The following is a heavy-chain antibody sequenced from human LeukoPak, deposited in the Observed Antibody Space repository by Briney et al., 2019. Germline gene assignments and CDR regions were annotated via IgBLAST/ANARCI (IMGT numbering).Heavy chain of an antibody. Sequence: ASVKVSCKASGYTFTTYGITWVRQAPGQGLEWMGWISANNGNTHYAQKFQGRVTMTTDTSTTTAYMELRSLRSDDTAVYYCARKPTGDPIDYWGQGTLVTVSS. V-gene: IGHV1-18*01. CDR3: ARKPTGDPIDY. CDR1: GYTFTTYG. D-gene: IGHD7-27*01. CDR2: ISANNGNT. J-gene: IGHJ4*02.